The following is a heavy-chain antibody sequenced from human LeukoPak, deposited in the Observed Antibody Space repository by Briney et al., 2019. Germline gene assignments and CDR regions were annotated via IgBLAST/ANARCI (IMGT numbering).Heavy chain of an antibody. CDR2: ISSSSSYI. Sequence: GGSLRLSCAASGFTFSSYSMNWVRQAPGKGLEWVSSISSSSSYIYYADSVKGRFTISRDNAKNSLYLQMNSLRAEDTAAYYCARRYYDFWSGYYGNWFDPWGQGTLVTVSS. D-gene: IGHD3-3*01. CDR1: GFTFSSYS. J-gene: IGHJ5*02. CDR3: ARRYYDFWSGYYGNWFDP. V-gene: IGHV3-21*01.